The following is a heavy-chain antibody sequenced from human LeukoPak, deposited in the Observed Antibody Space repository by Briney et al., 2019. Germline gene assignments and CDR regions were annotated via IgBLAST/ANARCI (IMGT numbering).Heavy chain of an antibody. D-gene: IGHD3-10*01. J-gene: IGHJ4*02. CDR2: ISYDGSNK. Sequence: PGRSLRLSCAASGFTFSSYAMHWVRQAPGKGLEWVAVISYDGSNKYYADSVKGRFTISRDNSKNTLYLEMNSLRAEDTAVYYCANENYYSSGSYPDHWGQGTLVTASS. CDR1: GFTFSSYA. CDR3: ANENYYSSGSYPDH. V-gene: IGHV3-30-3*02.